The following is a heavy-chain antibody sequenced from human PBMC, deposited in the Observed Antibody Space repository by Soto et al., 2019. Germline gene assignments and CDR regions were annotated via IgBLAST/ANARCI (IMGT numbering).Heavy chain of an antibody. CDR1: GAPISTGNW. J-gene: IGHJ5*01. V-gene: IGHV4-4*02. CDR3: ARHSSYYYDSSAYYDS. CDR2: IYHGGNT. Sequence: QVHLQEWGPRLVQSSGTLSLTCGVSGAPISTGNWWTWVRQPPGKGLEWIGEIYHGGNTNYRPSLKSRVTISVDKSKNQFSLRLSSVTAADTAVYYCARHSSYYYDSSAYYDSWGQGTLVTVSS. D-gene: IGHD3-22*01.